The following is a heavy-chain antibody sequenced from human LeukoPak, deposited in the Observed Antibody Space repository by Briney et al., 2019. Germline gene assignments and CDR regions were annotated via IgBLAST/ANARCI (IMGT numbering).Heavy chain of an antibody. Sequence: ASVKVSRKVSGYTLTELSMHWVRQAPGKGLEWMGGFDPEDGETIYAQKFQGRVTMTEDTSTDTAYMELSSLRSEDTAVYYCATSEAYYYGSGRRYYYYMDVWGKGTTVTVSS. V-gene: IGHV1-24*01. D-gene: IGHD3-10*01. CDR1: GYTLTELS. CDR3: ATSEAYYYGSGRRYYYYMDV. J-gene: IGHJ6*03. CDR2: FDPEDGET.